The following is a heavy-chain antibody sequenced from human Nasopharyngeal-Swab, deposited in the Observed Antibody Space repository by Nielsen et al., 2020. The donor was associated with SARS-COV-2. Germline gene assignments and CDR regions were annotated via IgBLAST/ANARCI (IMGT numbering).Heavy chain of an antibody. V-gene: IGHV3-23*01. D-gene: IGHD6-13*01. J-gene: IGHJ4*02. CDR3: AKSTIGSGSSWFFDY. CDR1: GFIFVDYD. CDR2: ISGSGFIT. Sequence: GGSLRLSCVGSGFIFVDYDINWVRQAPGKGLEWVSIISGSGFITHYGDSVRGRLTISRDNSKNTVYLQMNSLTVDDTAVYYCAKSTIGSGSSWFFDYWGQGTLVTVSS.